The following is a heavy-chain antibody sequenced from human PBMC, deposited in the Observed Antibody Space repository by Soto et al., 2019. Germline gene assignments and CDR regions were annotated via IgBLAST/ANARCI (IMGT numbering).Heavy chain of an antibody. D-gene: IGHD3-22*01. Sequence: SLTCAVSGGSISSGGYSWSWVRQPPGKGLEWIGEIYHSGSTSYNPSLKSRVTISVDKSKNQFSLKLSSVTAADTAVYYXARGYYDSSGYSYWGQGTLVTVSS. CDR2: IYHSGST. CDR3: ARGYYDSSGYSY. J-gene: IGHJ4*02. CDR1: GGSISSGGYS. V-gene: IGHV4-30-2*01.